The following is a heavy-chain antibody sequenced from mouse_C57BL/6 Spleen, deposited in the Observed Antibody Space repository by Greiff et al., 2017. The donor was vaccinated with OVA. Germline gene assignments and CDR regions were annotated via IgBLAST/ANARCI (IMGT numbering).Heavy chain of an antibody. Sequence: EVKLMESGGGLVKPGGSLKLSCAASGFTFSSYAMSWVRQTPEKRLEWVATISDGGSYTYYPDNVKGRFTISRDNAKNNLYLQMSHLKSEDTAMYYCARCYGSSYWNYFDYWGQGTTLTVSS. CDR3: ARCYGSSYWNYFDY. CDR2: ISDGGSYT. V-gene: IGHV5-4*03. CDR1: GFTFSSYA. D-gene: IGHD1-1*01. J-gene: IGHJ2*01.